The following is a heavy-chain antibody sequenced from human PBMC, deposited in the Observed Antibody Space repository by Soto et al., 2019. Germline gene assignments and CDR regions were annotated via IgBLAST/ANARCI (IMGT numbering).Heavy chain of an antibody. V-gene: IGHV3-30*18. CDR3: ANPDQENGYHYDIWYFDL. J-gene: IGHJ2*01. CDR2: ISHDGSTR. CDR1: GIIFSTYG. D-gene: IGHD3-22*01. Sequence: QVQLVESGGGVVQPGRSLRLSCAASGIIFSTYGMHWVRQAPGKGLEWVAVISHDGSTRYYADSVKGRFTISRDNSKNTLFLQMSSLRAEDTAVYYCANPDQENGYHYDIWYFDLWGRGTLVTVSS.